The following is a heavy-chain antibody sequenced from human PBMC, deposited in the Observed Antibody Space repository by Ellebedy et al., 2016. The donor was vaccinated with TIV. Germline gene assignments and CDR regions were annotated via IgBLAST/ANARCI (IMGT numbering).Heavy chain of an antibody. CDR2: LNPSGGST. CDR3: ARGEVATFSYFDY. CDR1: GYTFTSYY. Sequence: AASVKVSCTASGYTFTSYYMHWVRHAPGQGLEWMGILNPSGGSTSYAQKFQGRVTMTRDTSTSTVYMELSSLRSEDTAVYYCARGEVATFSYFDYWGQGTLVTVSS. V-gene: IGHV1-46*01. J-gene: IGHJ4*02. D-gene: IGHD5-12*01.